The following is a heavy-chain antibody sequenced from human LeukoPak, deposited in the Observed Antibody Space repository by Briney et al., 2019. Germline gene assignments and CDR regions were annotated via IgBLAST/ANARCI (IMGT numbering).Heavy chain of an antibody. CDR3: ASGAFDYDILTAYYT. V-gene: IGHV4-39*07. D-gene: IGHD3-9*01. Sequence: SETLSLTCSVSGGSIRSSDDYWGFVRQTPGKGLEWMGSIYYTGSSHYNPSLKSRATISVDTSKNQFSLKLTSVTAADTAVYFCASGAFDYDILTAYYTWGQGTLVTVSS. CDR2: IYYTGSS. J-gene: IGHJ4*02. CDR1: GGSIRSSDDY.